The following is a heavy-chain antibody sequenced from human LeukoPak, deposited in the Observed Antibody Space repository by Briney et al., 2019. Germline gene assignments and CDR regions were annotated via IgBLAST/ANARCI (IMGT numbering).Heavy chain of an antibody. D-gene: IGHD4-17*01. V-gene: IGHV1-18*01. CDR2: ISAYNGNT. Sequence: ASVKVSCKASGYTFTSYGISWVRQAPGQGLEWMGWISAYNGNTNYAQKLQGRVTMTTDTSTSTVYMELSSLRSEDTAMYFCARAGPEADDYGDYRYYYYMDVWGKGTTVSISS. J-gene: IGHJ6*03. CDR3: ARAGPEADDYGDYRYYYYMDV. CDR1: GYTFTSYG.